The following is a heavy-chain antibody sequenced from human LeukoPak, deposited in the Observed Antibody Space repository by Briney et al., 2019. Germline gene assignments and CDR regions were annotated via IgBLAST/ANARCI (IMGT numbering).Heavy chain of an antibody. D-gene: IGHD3-22*01. Sequence: QSGGSLRLSCAASGFTFSSDAMSWVRQAPGKGLEWVSVIYSGGSTYYADSVKGRFTISRDNSKNTLYLQMNSLRAEDTAVYYCASRNYYDSSGYYYAFDIWGQGTMVTVSS. CDR2: IYSGGST. V-gene: IGHV3-66*01. CDR1: GFTFSSDA. J-gene: IGHJ3*02. CDR3: ASRNYYDSSGYYYAFDI.